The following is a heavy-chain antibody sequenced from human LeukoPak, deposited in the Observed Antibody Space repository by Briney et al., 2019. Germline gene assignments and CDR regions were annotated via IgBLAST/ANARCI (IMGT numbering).Heavy chain of an antibody. V-gene: IGHV1-2*02. CDR2: INPNSGGT. D-gene: IGHD5-18*01. Sequence: ASVKVSCKASGYTFTGYYMHWVRQAPGQGLEWMGWINPNSGGTNYAQKFQGRVTMTRDTSISTAYMELSRLRSDDTAVYYCARTPLFTAFFDYWGQGTLVTVSS. J-gene: IGHJ4*02. CDR1: GYTFTGYY. CDR3: ARTPLFTAFFDY.